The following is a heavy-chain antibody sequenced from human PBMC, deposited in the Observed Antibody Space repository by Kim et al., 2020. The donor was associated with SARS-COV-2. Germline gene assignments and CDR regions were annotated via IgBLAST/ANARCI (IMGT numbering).Heavy chain of an antibody. V-gene: IGHV3-48*03. J-gene: IGHJ6*02. Sequence: VKGRFTIARDNAEDSLYLQMNSLRAADTAVYYCARGAFWNGYYNYYGMDVWGQGTTVTVSS. D-gene: IGHD3-3*01. CDR3: ARGAFWNGYYNYYGMDV.